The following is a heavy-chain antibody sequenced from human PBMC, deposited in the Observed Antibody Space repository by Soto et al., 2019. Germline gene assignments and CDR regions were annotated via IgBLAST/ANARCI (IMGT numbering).Heavy chain of an antibody. Sequence: PGGSLRFSCAASGFIFGAHAMSWVRQAPGKGLEWVSAINWIGGSTNYADSMKDRFTISRDNAKNSLYLQMSSLRAEDTALYYCASHGGTPHLSFAYWGPGTPGTVSS. CDR1: GFIFGAHA. D-gene: IGHD3-16*01. J-gene: IGHJ4*02. CDR3: ASHGGTPHLSFAY. CDR2: INWIGGST. V-gene: IGHV3-20*04.